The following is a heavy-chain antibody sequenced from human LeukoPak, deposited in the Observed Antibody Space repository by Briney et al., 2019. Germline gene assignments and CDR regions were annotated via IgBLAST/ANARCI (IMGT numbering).Heavy chain of an antibody. CDR3: AKGGCSSTSCYMGT. D-gene: IGHD2-2*02. CDR2: ISWNNSSI. Sequence: GGSLRLSCAASGFTFDDYAMHWVRQAPGKGLEWVSGISWNNSSIGYADSVKGRFTISRDNAKNSLFLQMNSLRAEDMALYYCAKGGCSSTSCYMGTWGQGTLVTVSS. CDR1: GFTFDDYA. V-gene: IGHV3-9*03. J-gene: IGHJ5*02.